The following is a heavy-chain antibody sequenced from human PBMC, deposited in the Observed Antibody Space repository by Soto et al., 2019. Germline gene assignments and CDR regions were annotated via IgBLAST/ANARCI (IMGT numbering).Heavy chain of an antibody. CDR1: GGTFSSYA. V-gene: IGHV1-69*01. CDR2: IIPIFGTA. Sequence: GASVKVSCKACGGTFSSYAISWVRQAPGEGLEWMGGIIPIFGTANYAQKFQGRVTITADESTSTAYMELSSLRSEDTAVYYCVSWVSAHFDYWGQGTLVTVSS. CDR3: VSWVSAHFDY. D-gene: IGHD2-8*01. J-gene: IGHJ4*02.